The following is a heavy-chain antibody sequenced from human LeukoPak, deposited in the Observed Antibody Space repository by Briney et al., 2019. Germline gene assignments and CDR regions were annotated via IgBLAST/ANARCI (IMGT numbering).Heavy chain of an antibody. CDR3: VKQWLRNAFDL. J-gene: IGHJ3*01. CDR2: IYDGGNT. V-gene: IGHV4-30-4*01. Sequence: SQTLSLTCSGSGASISSGDYYWSWIRQPPGKGLEWIGYIYDGGNTYYNPSLKSRVTISVDTSKNQFSLRLRSVTAADTAVYYCVKQWLRNAFDLWGQGTMVTVSS. CDR1: GASISSGDYY. D-gene: IGHD3-22*01.